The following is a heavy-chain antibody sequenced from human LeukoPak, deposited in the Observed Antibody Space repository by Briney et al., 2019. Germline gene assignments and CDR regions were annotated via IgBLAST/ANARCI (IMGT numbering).Heavy chain of an antibody. CDR3: ARSLSGYMDV. Sequence: SETLSLTCTVSGGSISSSSYYWGWIRQPPGKGLEWIGNIYYSGSTYYNPSLKSRVTISVDTSKNQFSLKLSSVTAADTAVHYCARSLSGYMDVWGKGTMVTISS. CDR1: GGSISSSSYY. D-gene: IGHD5/OR15-5a*01. CDR2: IYYSGST. V-gene: IGHV4-39*01. J-gene: IGHJ6*03.